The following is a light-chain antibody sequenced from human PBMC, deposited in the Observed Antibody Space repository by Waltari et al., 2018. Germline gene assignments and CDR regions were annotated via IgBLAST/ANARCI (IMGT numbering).Light chain of an antibody. J-gene: IGKJ1*01. CDR2: KVS. CDR1: QSLLFSDGKIY. Sequence: GQVASISCRSSQSLLFSDGKIYLNWFHQRPGQSPRRLIYKVSNRESGVPDRFSGSGSVTDFTLKITRVEAEDVGVYFCMQGAHWPRTFGQGP. CDR3: MQGAHWPRT. V-gene: IGKV2-30*01.